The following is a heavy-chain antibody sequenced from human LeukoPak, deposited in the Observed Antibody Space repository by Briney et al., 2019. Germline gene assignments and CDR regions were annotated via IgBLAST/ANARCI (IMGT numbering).Heavy chain of an antibody. CDR3: ARSVNRITMVRGAPIDY. D-gene: IGHD3-10*01. J-gene: IGHJ4*02. Sequence: GASVKVSCMASGYTFTSYYMHWVRQAPGQGLEWMGIINPSGGSTSCAQKFQGRVTMTRDTSASTAYMELSSLRSEDTAVYYCARSVNRITMVRGAPIDYWGQGTLVTVSS. V-gene: IGHV1-46*01. CDR1: GYTFTSYY. CDR2: INPSGGST.